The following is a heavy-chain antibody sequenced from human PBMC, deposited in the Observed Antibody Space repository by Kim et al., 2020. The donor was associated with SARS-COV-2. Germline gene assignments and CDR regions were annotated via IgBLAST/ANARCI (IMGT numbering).Heavy chain of an antibody. Sequence: QKFQGRVTMTRDTSTSTVYMELSSLRSEDTAVYYCARMGGYYYYYYGMDVWGQGTTVTVSS. J-gene: IGHJ6*02. V-gene: IGHV1-46*01. CDR3: ARMGGYYYYYYGMDV. D-gene: IGHD2-15*01.